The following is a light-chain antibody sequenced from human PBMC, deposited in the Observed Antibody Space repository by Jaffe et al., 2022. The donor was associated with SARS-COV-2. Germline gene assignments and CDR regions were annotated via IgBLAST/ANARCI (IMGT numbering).Light chain of an antibody. J-gene: IGKJ2*01. Sequence: IVLTQSPATLSLSPGERGTLSCRARQSVASPGLAWYQVKPGQAPRLLIYGTSTRATGVPVRFSGSGSGTNFSLTISRLEPEDFAMYYCQQYGTSPPFIFGQGTKVDVK. V-gene: IGKV3-20*01. CDR3: QQYGTSPPFI. CDR1: QSVASPG. CDR2: GTS.